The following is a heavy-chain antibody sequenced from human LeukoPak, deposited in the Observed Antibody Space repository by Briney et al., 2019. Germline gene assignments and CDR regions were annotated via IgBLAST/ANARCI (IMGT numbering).Heavy chain of an antibody. J-gene: IGHJ3*02. D-gene: IGHD6-25*01. CDR2: INRDGSDS. CDR1: GFAFSSCW. V-gene: IGHV3-74*01. Sequence: GGSLRLSCAASGFAFSSCWMHWVRQAPGKGLLWVARINRDGSDSSYADSVKGRFTISRDNAKNTLYLQMNSLRAEDTAVYYCTTVVGGYYPPVDGLDIWGQGTMVTVSS. CDR3: TTVVGGYYPPVDGLDI.